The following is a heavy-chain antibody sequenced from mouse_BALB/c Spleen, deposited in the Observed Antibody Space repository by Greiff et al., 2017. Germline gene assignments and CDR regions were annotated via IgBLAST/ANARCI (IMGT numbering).Heavy chain of an antibody. J-gene: IGHJ3*01. CDR3: ARVQVLPRFAY. Sequence: QVQLKQSGPGLVAPSQSLSITCTVSGFSLTSYGVHWVRQPPGKGLEWLGVIWAGGSTNYNSALMSRLSISKDNSKSQVFLKMNSLQTDDTAMYYCARVQVLPRFAYWGQGTLVTVSA. CDR1: GFSLTSYG. CDR2: IWAGGST. V-gene: IGHV2-9*02.